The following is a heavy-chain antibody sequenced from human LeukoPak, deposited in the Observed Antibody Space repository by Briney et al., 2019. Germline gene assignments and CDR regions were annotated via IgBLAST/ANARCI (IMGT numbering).Heavy chain of an antibody. CDR3: ARVEVGATTYYFDY. CDR1: GYTFTSNY. D-gene: IGHD1-26*01. V-gene: IGHV1-46*01. J-gene: IGHJ4*02. Sequence: ASVKVSCKAFGYTFTSNYMHWVRQAPGQGPEWMGVISPSGGSTTYAQKFQDRLTLTRDMSTSTDYLELSSLRSEDTAVYYCARVEVGATTYYFDYWGQGTLVSVSS. CDR2: ISPSGGST.